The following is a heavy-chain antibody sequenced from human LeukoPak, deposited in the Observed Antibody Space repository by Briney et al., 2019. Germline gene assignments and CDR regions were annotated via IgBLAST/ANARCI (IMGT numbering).Heavy chain of an antibody. V-gene: IGHV3-66*01. D-gene: IGHD1-14*01. J-gene: IGHJ4*02. CDR3: ARETPGSRVFDY. CDR1: GFTLTRNH. CDR2: IYSSDAT. Sequence: GGSLRLSCAASGFTLTRNHMNWVRQVPGKGLEWVSIIYSSDATYYADSVKGRFTVSRDKAKNTLYLQMNSLRADDTAVYYCARETPGSRVFDYWGQGTLVTVSS.